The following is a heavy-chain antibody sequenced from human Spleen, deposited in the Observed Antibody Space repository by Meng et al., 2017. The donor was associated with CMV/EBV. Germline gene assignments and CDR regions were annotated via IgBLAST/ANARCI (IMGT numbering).Heavy chain of an antibody. D-gene: IGHD3-16*01. J-gene: IGHJ4*02. Sequence: GESLKISCAASGFTFSSYAMHWVRQAPGKGLEWVAVISYDGSNKYYADSVKGRFTISRDNSKNTLYLQMNSLRAEDTAVYYCARETFSGGQGTLVTVSS. CDR1: GFTFSSYA. V-gene: IGHV3-30*04. CDR3: ARETFS. CDR2: ISYDGSNK.